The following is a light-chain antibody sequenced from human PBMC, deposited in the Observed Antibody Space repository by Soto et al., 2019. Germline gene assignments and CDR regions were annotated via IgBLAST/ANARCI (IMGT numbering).Light chain of an antibody. Sequence: DIQMTQSPPALSASVGDRVTITCRASESVHKWLAWYQQKAGKAPKVLIYDASTLETGVPSRFSGSGSGTEFTLTISSLQAEDAAVYYCQHFFSPPFPFGQGTKLEIK. J-gene: IGKJ2*01. CDR2: DAS. CDR1: ESVHKW. V-gene: IGKV1-5*01. CDR3: QHFFSPPFP.